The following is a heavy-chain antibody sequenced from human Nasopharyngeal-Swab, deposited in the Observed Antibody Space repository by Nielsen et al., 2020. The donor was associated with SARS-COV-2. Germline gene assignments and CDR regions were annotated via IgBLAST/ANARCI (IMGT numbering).Heavy chain of an antibody. Sequence: LSLTCAVSGFTFNNYGMHWVRQAPGKGLEWVALISYEGSLKYYADSVKGRFTISRDSSKNTVYLQMNSLRPEDTAVYYCARRRPILHLGEFSSSFDSWGQGTLVTVSS. CDR1: GFTFNNYG. CDR3: ARRRPILHLGEFSSSFDS. CDR2: ISYEGSLK. J-gene: IGHJ4*02. D-gene: IGHD3-16*01. V-gene: IGHV3-30*03.